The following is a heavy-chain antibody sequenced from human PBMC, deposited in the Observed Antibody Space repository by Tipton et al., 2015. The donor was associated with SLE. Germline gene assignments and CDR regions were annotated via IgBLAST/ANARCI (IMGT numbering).Heavy chain of an antibody. V-gene: IGHV4-34*01. CDR1: GGSFSGYY. Sequence: TLSLNCAVYGGSFSGYYWSWIRQPPGKVVEWIGEINHSGSTNYNPSLKSRVTISVDTSKNQFSLKLSSVTAADTAVYYCSRGAADAFDIWGQWTMVTVSS. CDR2: INHSGST. CDR3: SRGAADAFDI. J-gene: IGHJ3*02.